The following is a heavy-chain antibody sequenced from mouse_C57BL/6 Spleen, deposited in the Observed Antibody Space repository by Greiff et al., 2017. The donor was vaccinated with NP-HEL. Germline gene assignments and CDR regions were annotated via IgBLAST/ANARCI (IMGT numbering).Heavy chain of an antibody. Sequence: QVQLQQSGAELARPGASVKLSCKASGYTFTSYGISWVKQRTGQGPEWIGEIYPRSGNTYYNVKFKGKATLTADKSSSTAYMELRSLTSEDSAVYFCARSYFDYWGQGTTLTVSS. J-gene: IGHJ2*01. CDR3: ARSYFDY. CDR1: GYTFTSYG. V-gene: IGHV1-81*01. CDR2: IYPRSGNT.